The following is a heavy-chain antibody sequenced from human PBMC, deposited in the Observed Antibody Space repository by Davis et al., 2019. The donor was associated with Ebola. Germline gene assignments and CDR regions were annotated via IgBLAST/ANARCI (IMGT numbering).Heavy chain of an antibody. Sequence: GESLKISCAASGFTFSSYWMSWVRQAPGKRLEWVANIKQDGSEKYYVDSVKGRFTISRDNAKNSLYLQMNSLRAEDTAVYYCARETGDDFWSGYHDYWGQGTLVTVSS. CDR1: GFTFSSYW. CDR3: ARETGDDFWSGYHDY. V-gene: IGHV3-7*03. CDR2: IKQDGSEK. J-gene: IGHJ4*02. D-gene: IGHD3-3*01.